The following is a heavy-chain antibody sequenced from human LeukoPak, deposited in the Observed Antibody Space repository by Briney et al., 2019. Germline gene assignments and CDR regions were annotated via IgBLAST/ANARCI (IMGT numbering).Heavy chain of an antibody. D-gene: IGHD5-24*01. V-gene: IGHV3-33*06. J-gene: IGHJ4*02. Sequence: PGRSLRLSCAASGFTFSSYGMHWARQAPGKGLEWVAVIWYDGSNKYYADSVKGRFTISRDNSKNTLYLQMNSLRAEDTAVYYCAKEGEMATISFDYWGQGTLVTVSS. CDR3: AKEGEMATISFDY. CDR1: GFTFSSYG. CDR2: IWYDGSNK.